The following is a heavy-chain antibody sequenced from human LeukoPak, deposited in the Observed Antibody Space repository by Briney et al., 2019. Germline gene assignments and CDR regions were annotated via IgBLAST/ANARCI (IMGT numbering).Heavy chain of an antibody. CDR1: GFTFSSYS. D-gene: IGHD3-22*01. V-gene: IGHV3-48*01. Sequence: PGGSLRLSCAASGFTFSSYSMNWVRQAPGKGLEWVSYISSSSSTIYYADSVKGRYTISRDNAKNSLYLQMNSLRAEDTAVYYCARDPKYYYDSSGGFDYWGQGTLVTVSS. CDR3: ARDPKYYYDSSGGFDY. J-gene: IGHJ4*02. CDR2: ISSSSSTI.